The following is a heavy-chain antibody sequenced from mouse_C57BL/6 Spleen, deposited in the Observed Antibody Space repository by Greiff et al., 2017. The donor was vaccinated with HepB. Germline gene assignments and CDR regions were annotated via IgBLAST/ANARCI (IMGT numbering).Heavy chain of an antibody. Sequence: QVQLQQPGAELVMPGASVKLSCKASGYTFTSYWMHWVKQRPGQGLEWIGEIDPSDSYTNYNQKFKGKSTLTVDKSSSTAYMQLSSLTSEDSAVYYCASGLSYAMDYWGQGTSVTVSS. CDR2: IDPSDSYT. V-gene: IGHV1-69*01. J-gene: IGHJ4*01. D-gene: IGHD3-1*01. CDR3: ASGLSYAMDY. CDR1: GYTFTSYW.